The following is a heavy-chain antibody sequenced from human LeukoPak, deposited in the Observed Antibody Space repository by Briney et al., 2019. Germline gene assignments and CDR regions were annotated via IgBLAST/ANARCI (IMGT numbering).Heavy chain of an antibody. CDR3: AREQGDTAMAFGAFDI. Sequence: SETLSLTCTVSGGSISSYYWSWIRQPPGKGLEWIAYISDIGSINYNPSLKSRVTISLDTSKNQFSLKLSSVTAADTAVYYCAREQGDTAMAFGAFDIWGQGTMVTVSS. CDR1: GGSISSYY. V-gene: IGHV4-59*12. J-gene: IGHJ3*02. D-gene: IGHD5-18*01. CDR2: ISDIGSI.